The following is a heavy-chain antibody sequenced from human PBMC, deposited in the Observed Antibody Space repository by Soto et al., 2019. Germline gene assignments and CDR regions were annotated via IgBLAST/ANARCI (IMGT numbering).Heavy chain of an antibody. CDR1: VFNFTSYR. CDR2: ISSSGYI. D-gene: IGHD2-15*01. Sequence: GWLLRPSCGRPVFNFTSYRLNWFRQAPGKLLEWLSSISSSGYIFSTDSVRGRFTISRDNAKNSVYLQINSLRAEDTAFYFCARDCSGGSCYPAMDVWGQGTTLTVSS. CDR3: ARDCSGGSCYPAMDV. V-gene: IGHV3-21*01. J-gene: IGHJ6*02.